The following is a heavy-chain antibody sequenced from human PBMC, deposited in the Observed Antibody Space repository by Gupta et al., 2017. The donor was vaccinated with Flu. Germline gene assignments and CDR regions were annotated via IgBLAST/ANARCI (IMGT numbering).Heavy chain of an antibody. J-gene: IGHJ6*03. CDR3: ARGVHKFYYGSGSYYYMDV. V-gene: IGHV4-34*01. Sequence: KGLEWIGDSNQSGDTNYYPSLTGRVTISVDTSKNHFSLKLNSVTAADTAVYYCARGVHKFYYGSGSYYYMDVWGKGTSVTVSS. CDR2: SNQSGDT. D-gene: IGHD3-10*01.